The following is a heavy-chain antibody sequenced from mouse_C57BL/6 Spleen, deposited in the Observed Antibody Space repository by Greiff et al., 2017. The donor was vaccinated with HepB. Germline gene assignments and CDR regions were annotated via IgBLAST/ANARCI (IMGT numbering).Heavy chain of an antibody. CDR2: IYPRSGNT. D-gene: IGHD1-1*01. CDR3: ARIGTTVVGGYAMDY. CDR1: GYTFTSYG. V-gene: IGHV1-81*01. Sequence: FQLQQSGAELARPGASVKLSCKASGYTFTSYGISWVKQRTGQGLEWIGEIYPRSGNTYYNEKFKGKATLTADKSSSTAYMELRSLTSEDSAVYFCARIGTTVVGGYAMDYWGQGTSVTVSS. J-gene: IGHJ4*01.